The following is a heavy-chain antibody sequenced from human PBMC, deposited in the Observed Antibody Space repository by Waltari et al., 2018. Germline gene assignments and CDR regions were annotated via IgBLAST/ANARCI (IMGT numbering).Heavy chain of an antibody. CDR3: ARLYSSSHPGTLDY. D-gene: IGHD6-13*01. J-gene: IGHJ4*02. CDR1: GFSLSTSGVG. CDR2: IYWNDDK. V-gene: IGHV2-5*01. Sequence: QITLKESGPTLVNPTQTLTLTCTFSGFSLSTSGVGVGWVRQPPGKALEWLALIYWNDDKRYSPSLKSRLTITKDTSKNQVVLTMTNMDPVDTATYYCARLYSSSHPGTLDYWGQGTLVTVSS.